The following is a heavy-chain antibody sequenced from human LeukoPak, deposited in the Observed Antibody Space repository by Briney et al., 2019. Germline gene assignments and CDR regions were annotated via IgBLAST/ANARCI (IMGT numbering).Heavy chain of an antibody. CDR2: IYHSGST. V-gene: IGHV4-38-2*01. D-gene: IGHD4-11*01. CDR3: ARGYSNYQNYFDY. Sequence: WETLSLTRAVSGYSISSGYYCGWIRQAPGKGLEWIGSIYHSGSTYYNPSLKSRVTISVDTSKNQFSLKLSSVTAADTAVYYCARGYSNYQNYFDYWGQGTLVTVSS. J-gene: IGHJ4*02. CDR1: GYSISSGYY.